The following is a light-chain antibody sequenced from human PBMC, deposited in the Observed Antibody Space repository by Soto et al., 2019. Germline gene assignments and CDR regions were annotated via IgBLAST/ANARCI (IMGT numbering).Light chain of an antibody. V-gene: IGLV2-14*01. J-gene: IGLJ1*01. CDR1: SSDVGGYNY. CDR3: SSYTSSSTYV. CDR2: EVS. Sequence: QSALTQPASVSGSPGQSITLSCTGTSSDVGGYNYVSWYQQHPGKAPKLMIYEVSNRPSGVSNRFSGPKSGNTASLTISGLQAEDEADYYCSSYTSSSTYVFGTGTQLTVL.